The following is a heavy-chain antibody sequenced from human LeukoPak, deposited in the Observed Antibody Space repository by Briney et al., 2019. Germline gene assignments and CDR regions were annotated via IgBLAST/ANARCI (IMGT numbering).Heavy chain of an antibody. V-gene: IGHV4-61*02. CDR3: ARVYRQLGALDY. J-gene: IGHJ4*02. Sequence: PSETLSLTCTVSGGSISSGSYYWSWIRQPAGKGLEWIGRIYTSGSTNYNPSLKSRVTISVDTSKNQFSLKLSSVTAADTAVYYCARVYRQLGALDYWGQGTLVTVSS. D-gene: IGHD6-6*01. CDR1: GGSISSGSYY. CDR2: IYTSGST.